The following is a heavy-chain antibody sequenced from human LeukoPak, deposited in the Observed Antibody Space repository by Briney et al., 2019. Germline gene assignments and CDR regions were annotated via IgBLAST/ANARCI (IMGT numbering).Heavy chain of an antibody. CDR3: AAEPAITMVRGDFDY. CDR1: GGSISSYY. J-gene: IGHJ4*02. Sequence: PSETLSLTCTVSGGSISSYYWSWIRQPPGKGLEWIGYIDYSGSTNYNPSLKSRVTMSVDTSKNQFSLKLSSVTAADTAVYYCAAEPAITMVRGDFDYWGQGTLVTVSS. CDR2: IDYSGST. D-gene: IGHD3-10*01. V-gene: IGHV4-59*12.